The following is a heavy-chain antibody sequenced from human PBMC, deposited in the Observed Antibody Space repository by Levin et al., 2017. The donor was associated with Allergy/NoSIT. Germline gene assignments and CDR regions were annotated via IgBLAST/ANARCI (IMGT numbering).Heavy chain of an antibody. J-gene: IGHJ6*02. CDR2: ISAGGNYI. V-gene: IGHV3-21*01. D-gene: IGHD3-22*01. CDR3: ASWAMYHYDRSAFDYFYYAMDV. Sequence: GESLKISCAASGILFSSYDMNWVRQAPAKGLEWVSSISAGGNYIYYADSVKGRFTISRDNAKNSLFLQMNSLRAEDTAVYYCASWAMYHYDRSAFDYFYYAMDVWGQGTTVTVSS. CDR1: GILFSSYD.